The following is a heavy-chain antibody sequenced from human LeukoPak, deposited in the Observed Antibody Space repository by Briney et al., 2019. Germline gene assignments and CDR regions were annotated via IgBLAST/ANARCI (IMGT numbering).Heavy chain of an antibody. V-gene: IGHV4-39*07. J-gene: IGHJ4*02. CDR2: IHYTGRT. Sequence: SETLSLTCTVSGGSISSSSYYWGWIRQPPGKGLEWIGSIHYTGRTNYNPSLKSRVTISIDTSKSQFSLKLSSVTAADTAVYYCAREVYSSGYYLAFDYWGQGTLVTVSS. D-gene: IGHD3-22*01. CDR1: GGSISSSSYY. CDR3: AREVYSSGYYLAFDY.